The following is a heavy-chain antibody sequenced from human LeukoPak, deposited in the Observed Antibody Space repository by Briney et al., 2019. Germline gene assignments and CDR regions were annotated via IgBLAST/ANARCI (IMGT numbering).Heavy chain of an antibody. CDR2: ISSSSSYI. Sequence: KSGGSLRLSCAASGFTFSSYSMNWVRQAPEKGLEWVSSISSSSSYIYYADSVKGRFTISRDNAKNSLYLQMNSLRAEDTAVYYCAGGVTAIPTYFDYWGQGTLVTVSS. CDR1: GFTFSSYS. V-gene: IGHV3-21*01. D-gene: IGHD2-21*02. CDR3: AGGVTAIPTYFDY. J-gene: IGHJ4*02.